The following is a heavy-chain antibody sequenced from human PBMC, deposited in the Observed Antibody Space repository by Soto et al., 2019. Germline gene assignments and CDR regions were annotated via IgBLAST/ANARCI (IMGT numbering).Heavy chain of an antibody. Sequence: LETLSLTCTVSTDSSSFTNSYWGWIRQPPGKGLQWIGSSSYNGGTFYNPSLKGRVVISFDTSKKQSSLQVTSVTAADTAVYFCARHRIEVVWRGFDFWGQGSPVTVSS. V-gene: IGHV4-39*01. D-gene: IGHD3-10*01. CDR1: TDSSSFTNSY. CDR3: ARHRIEVVWRGFDF. J-gene: IGHJ4*02. CDR2: SSYNGGT.